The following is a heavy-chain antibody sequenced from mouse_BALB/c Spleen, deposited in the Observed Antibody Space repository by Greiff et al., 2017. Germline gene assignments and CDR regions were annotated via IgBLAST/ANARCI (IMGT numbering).Heavy chain of an antibody. CDR2: ISSGGST. D-gene: IGHD2-4*01. Sequence: EVKLMESGGGLVKPGGSLKLSCAASGFTFSSYAMSWVRQTPEKRLEWVASISSGGSTYYPDSVKGRFTISRDNARNILYLQMSSLRSEDTAMYYCARGQYDYDVLAWFAYWGQGTLVTVSA. CDR3: ARGQYDYDVLAWFAY. CDR1: GFTFSSYA. V-gene: IGHV5-6-5*01. J-gene: IGHJ3*01.